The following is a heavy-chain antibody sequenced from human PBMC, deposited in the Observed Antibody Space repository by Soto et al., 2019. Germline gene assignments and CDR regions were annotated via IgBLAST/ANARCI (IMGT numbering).Heavy chain of an antibody. CDR1: GFTFSSYA. CDR3: AKGQRWLQLVDY. D-gene: IGHD5-12*01. J-gene: IGHJ4*02. V-gene: IGHV3-23*01. Sequence: EVQLLESGGGLVQPGGSLRPSCAASGFTFSSYAMSWVRQAPGKGLEWVSAISGSGGSTYYADSVKGRFTISRDNSKNTLYLQMNSLRAEDTAVYYCAKGQRWLQLVDYWGQGTLVTVSS. CDR2: ISGSGGST.